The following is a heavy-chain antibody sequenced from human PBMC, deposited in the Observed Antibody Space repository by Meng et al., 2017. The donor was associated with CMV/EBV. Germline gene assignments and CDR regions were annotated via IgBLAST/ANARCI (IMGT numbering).Heavy chain of an antibody. CDR1: GFTFSSYG. V-gene: IGHV3-30*02. J-gene: IGHJ4*02. D-gene: IGHD2-2*01. Sequence: GGSLRLSCAASGFTFSSYGMHWVRQAPGKGLEWVAFIRYDGSNKYYADSVKGRFTISRDNSKNTLYLQMNSQRAEDTAVYYCAKGDGLDQLQGPLVDYWGQGTLVTVSS. CDR2: IRYDGSNK. CDR3: AKGDGLDQLQGPLVDY.